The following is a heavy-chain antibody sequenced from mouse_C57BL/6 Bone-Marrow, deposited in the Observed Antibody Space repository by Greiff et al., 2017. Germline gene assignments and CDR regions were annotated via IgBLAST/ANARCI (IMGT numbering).Heavy chain of an antibody. CDR1: GYTFTSYW. Sequence: VQLQPPGAELVMPGASVKLSCKASGYTFTSYWMHWVKQRPGQGLEWIGEIDPSDSYTNYNQKFKGKSTLTLDKSSSAAYMQLSSLTSAYSAVYSGARSGTTVVERDCFDYWGQGTTLTVSS. V-gene: IGHV1-69*01. CDR3: ARSGTTVVERDCFDY. CDR2: IDPSDSYT. J-gene: IGHJ2*01. D-gene: IGHD1-1*01.